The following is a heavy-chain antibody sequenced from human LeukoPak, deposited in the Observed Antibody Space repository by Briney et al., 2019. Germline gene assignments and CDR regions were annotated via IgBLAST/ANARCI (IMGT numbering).Heavy chain of an antibody. CDR2: ISNSGSMI. J-gene: IGHJ4*02. Sequence: GGSLRLSCAVSGLTFSSYNMNWVRQAPGKGLEWVSYISNSGSMIYYADSVKGRFTISRDNAKNSLYLQMNSLRAEDTAVYYCARTPITYSSGWYLNYWGQGTLVTVSS. D-gene: IGHD6-19*01. CDR3: ARTPITYSSGWYLNY. V-gene: IGHV3-21*05. CDR1: GLTFSSYN.